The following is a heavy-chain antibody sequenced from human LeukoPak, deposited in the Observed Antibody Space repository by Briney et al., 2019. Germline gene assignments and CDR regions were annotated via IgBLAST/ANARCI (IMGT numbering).Heavy chain of an antibody. D-gene: IGHD2-2*01. J-gene: IGHJ3*02. Sequence: GGSLRLSCAASGFTFSSYWMSWVRQAPGKGLEWVANIKQDGSEKYYVDSVKGRFTISRDNAKNSLYLQMNSLRAEDTAVYYCARGRGYCSSTSCYQHAFDIWGQGTMVTVSS. CDR1: GFTFSSYW. CDR3: ARGRGYCSSTSCYQHAFDI. CDR2: IKQDGSEK. V-gene: IGHV3-7*01.